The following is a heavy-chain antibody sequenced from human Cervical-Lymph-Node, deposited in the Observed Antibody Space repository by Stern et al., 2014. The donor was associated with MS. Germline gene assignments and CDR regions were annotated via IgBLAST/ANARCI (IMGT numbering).Heavy chain of an antibody. CDR3: ARVVREGALDV. V-gene: IGHV3-53*01. Sequence: EVQLEQSGGGLMQPGGSLRLSCAVSGLTVSNNYMTWVRQVPGKGLEWVSVLYSGGSPNYADSVKGRFTISRDNSKNTLSLQMNSLRAEDTALYYCARVVREGALDVWGQGTMVTVSS. CDR2: LYSGGSP. J-gene: IGHJ3*01. CDR1: GLTVSNNY. D-gene: IGHD2/OR15-2a*01.